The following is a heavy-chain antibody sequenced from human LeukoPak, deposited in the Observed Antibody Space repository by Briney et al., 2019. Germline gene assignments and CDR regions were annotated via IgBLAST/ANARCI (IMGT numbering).Heavy chain of an antibody. V-gene: IGHV1-2*02. Sequence: ASVKVSCKASGGTFSSYAISWVRQAPGQGLEWMGWINPNSGGTNYAQKFQGRVTMTRDTSISTAYMELSRLRSDDTAVYYCARDVERGYSGYEGFDPWGQGTLVTVSS. CDR3: ARDVERGYSGYEGFDP. J-gene: IGHJ5*02. CDR1: GGTFSSYA. CDR2: INPNSGGT. D-gene: IGHD5-12*01.